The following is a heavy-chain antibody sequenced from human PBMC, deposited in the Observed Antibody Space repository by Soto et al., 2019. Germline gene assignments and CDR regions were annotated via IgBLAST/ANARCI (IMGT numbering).Heavy chain of an antibody. CDR1: GGSISSYY. Sequence: SETLSLTCTVSGGSISSYYWSWIRQPPGKGLEWIGYIYYSGSTNYNPSLKSRVTISVDTSKNQFSLKLSSVTAADTAVYYCASVNDYWYYFDYWGQGTLVTVSS. CDR3: ASVNDYWYYFDY. J-gene: IGHJ4*02. V-gene: IGHV4-59*01. CDR2: IYYSGST. D-gene: IGHD2-8*02.